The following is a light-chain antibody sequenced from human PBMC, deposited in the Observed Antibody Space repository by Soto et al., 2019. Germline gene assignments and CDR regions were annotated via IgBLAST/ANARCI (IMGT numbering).Light chain of an antibody. V-gene: IGKV3-11*01. J-gene: IGKJ4*01. Sequence: EIVLTQSPATLSLSPGERATLSCRASQSVSSYLAWYQQKPGQAPRLLIYDASNRATGIPARFSGSGSGTYFTLTISSLEPEDFAVYYCQQRSNLFGGGTKVESK. CDR3: QQRSNL. CDR1: QSVSSY. CDR2: DAS.